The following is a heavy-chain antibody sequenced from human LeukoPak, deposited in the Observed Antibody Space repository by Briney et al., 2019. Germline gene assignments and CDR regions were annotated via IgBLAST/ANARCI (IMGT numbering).Heavy chain of an antibody. CDR3: ARESEAFDI. Sequence: PRRSLRLSCAASGFTFSSYAMHWVRQAPGKGLEWVAVISYDGSNKYYADSVKGRFTISRDNSKNTLYLQMNSLRAEDTAVYYCARESEAFDIWGQGTMVTVSS. CDR1: GFTFSSYA. CDR2: ISYDGSNK. J-gene: IGHJ3*02. V-gene: IGHV3-30-3*01. D-gene: IGHD1-14*01.